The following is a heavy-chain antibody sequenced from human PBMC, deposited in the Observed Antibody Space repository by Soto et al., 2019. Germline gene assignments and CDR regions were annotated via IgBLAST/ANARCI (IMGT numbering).Heavy chain of an antibody. V-gene: IGHV4-34*01. CDR3: ASPITIGYWYFDL. CDR1: VGSFSGYY. Sequence: QVQLQQWGAGLLKPSETLSLTCAVYVGSFSGYYWSWIRQPPGKGLEWIGEINHSGSTNYNPSLKSRVTISVDTSKNQFSLKLSSVTAADTAVYYCASPITIGYWYFDLWGRGTLVTVSS. CDR2: INHSGST. J-gene: IGHJ2*01. D-gene: IGHD3-3*01.